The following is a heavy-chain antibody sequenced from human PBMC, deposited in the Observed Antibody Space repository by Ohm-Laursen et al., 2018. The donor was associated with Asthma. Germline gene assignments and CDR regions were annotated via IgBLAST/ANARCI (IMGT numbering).Heavy chain of an antibody. V-gene: IGHV1-69*13. D-gene: IGHD3-22*01. CDR3: ARDHSSGYSFSFDY. Sequence: SVKVSCKASGGTFSNYVITWLRQAPGQGLEWMGGIIPMFGTAEYPQKFQARVTISADESTSTAYMELSSLRSEDTAVYYCARDHSSGYSFSFDYWGQGTLVTVSS. J-gene: IGHJ4*02. CDR1: GGTFSNYV. CDR2: IIPMFGTA.